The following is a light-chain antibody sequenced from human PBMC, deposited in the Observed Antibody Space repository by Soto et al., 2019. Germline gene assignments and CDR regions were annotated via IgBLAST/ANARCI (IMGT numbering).Light chain of an antibody. CDR1: NSNIGRNT. CDR3: AAWDESPNVPV. J-gene: IGLJ2*01. Sequence: QAVVTQPPSASRTPGQRVTISCSGSNSNIGRNTVNWYQQLPGAAPNLLIYSNNERPSGVPDRFSGSKSGTSASLAISGLQSEDEADYYCAAWDESPNVPVFGGGTKVTVL. V-gene: IGLV1-44*01. CDR2: SNN.